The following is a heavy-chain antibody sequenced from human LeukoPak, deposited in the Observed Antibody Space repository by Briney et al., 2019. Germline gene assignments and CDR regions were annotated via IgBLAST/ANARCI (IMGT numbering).Heavy chain of an antibody. V-gene: IGHV5-51*01. CDR3: AGVWGDWSGYYS. CDR1: GSSFTSYW. CDR2: IYPGDSDT. D-gene: IGHD3-3*01. Sequence: GEPLQISCQGPGSSFTSYWIGWVRQLPGKGLEWMGIIYPGDSDTRYSPSFQGQVTISADTSISTAYLQWSSLKASDTAMYYCAGVWGDWSGYYSWGQGALVTASS. J-gene: IGHJ4*02.